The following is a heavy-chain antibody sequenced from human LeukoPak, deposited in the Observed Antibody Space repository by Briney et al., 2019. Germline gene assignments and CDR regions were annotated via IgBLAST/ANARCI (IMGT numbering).Heavy chain of an antibody. CDR1: GDSITSDKW. V-gene: IGHV4-4*02. Sequence: SGTLSLTCAVSGDSITSDKWWTWVRQPPGKGLEWIGEIHHSESSNYYPSLKSRVTISVDTSKNQFSLKLSSVTAADTAVYYCASIEVGATIIWGQGTLVTVSS. CDR2: IHHSESS. CDR3: ASIEVGATII. D-gene: IGHD1-26*01. J-gene: IGHJ4*02.